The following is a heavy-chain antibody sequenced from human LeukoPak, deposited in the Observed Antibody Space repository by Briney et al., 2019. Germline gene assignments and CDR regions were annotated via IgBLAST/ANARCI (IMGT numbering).Heavy chain of an antibody. Sequence: GGSLRLSCAASGFTFSTYIMNWVRQTPGKGLEWVSSIGTSTSYIYYADSVKGRFTISRDNAKNSLYLEMNSLRAEDTTVYYCAELGITMIGGVWGKGTTVTISS. J-gene: IGHJ6*04. CDR1: GFTFSTYI. D-gene: IGHD3-10*02. CDR2: IGTSTSYI. V-gene: IGHV3-21*01. CDR3: AELGITMIGGV.